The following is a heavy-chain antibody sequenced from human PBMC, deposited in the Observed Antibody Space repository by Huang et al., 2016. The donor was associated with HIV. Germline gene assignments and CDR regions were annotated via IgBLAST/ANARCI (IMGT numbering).Heavy chain of an antibody. CDR1: GYSFNTYW. J-gene: IGHJ5*02. CDR3: ARGGIAAAANNWFDP. V-gene: IGHV5-51*01. CDR2: MYPGDSYT. Sequence: EVQLVQSGAEVRKPGESLKISCKGSGYSFNTYWIGWVRQIPGKGMEWIGVMYPGDSYTKYRPSFQGQVTISVDKSTSTAYLQWRSLKASDTAIYYCARGGIAAAANNWFDPWGQGTLVTVSS. D-gene: IGHD6-13*01.